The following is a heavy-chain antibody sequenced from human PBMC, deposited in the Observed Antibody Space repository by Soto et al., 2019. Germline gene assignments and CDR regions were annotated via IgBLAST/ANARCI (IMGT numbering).Heavy chain of an antibody. J-gene: IGHJ4*02. CDR3: ARDRHGYYYDSSGYYYFDY. V-gene: IGHV3-33*01. Sequence: HPGESLRLSCAASGFTFSSYGMHWVRQAPGKGLEWVAVIWYDGSNKYYADTVKGRFTISRDNSKNTLYLQMNSLRAEYTVLYYCARDRHGYYYDSSGYYYFDYWGQGT. CDR2: IWYDGSNK. CDR1: GFTFSSYG. D-gene: IGHD3-22*01.